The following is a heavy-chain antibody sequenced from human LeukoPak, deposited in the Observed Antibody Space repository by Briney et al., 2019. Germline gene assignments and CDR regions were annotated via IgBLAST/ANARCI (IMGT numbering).Heavy chain of an antibody. V-gene: IGHV3-15*01. CDR1: GFTFSNAW. Sequence: GGSLRLSCAASGFTFSNAWMSWVRQAPGKGLEWVGRIKSKIDGGTRDYAAPVKGRFTISRDDSKNTLYLQMNSLKTEDTAVYYCTTRGDDYVWGNYRRFDYWGQGTLVTVSS. CDR3: TTRGDDYVWGNYRRFDY. CDR2: IKSKIDGGTR. D-gene: IGHD3-16*02. J-gene: IGHJ4*02.